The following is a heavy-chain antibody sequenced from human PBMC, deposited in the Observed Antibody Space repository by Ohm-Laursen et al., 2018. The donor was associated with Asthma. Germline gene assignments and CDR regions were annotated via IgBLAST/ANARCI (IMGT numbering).Heavy chain of an antibody. Sequence: SLRLSCTASGFTFSSYAMHWVRQAPGKGLEWVAVISYDGSNKYYADSVKGRFTISRDNSKNTLYLQMNSLRAEDTAVYYCAREQAGFDYWGQGTLVTVSS. CDR1: GFTFSSYA. D-gene: IGHD6-25*01. V-gene: IGHV3-30-3*01. CDR2: ISYDGSNK. J-gene: IGHJ4*02. CDR3: AREQAGFDY.